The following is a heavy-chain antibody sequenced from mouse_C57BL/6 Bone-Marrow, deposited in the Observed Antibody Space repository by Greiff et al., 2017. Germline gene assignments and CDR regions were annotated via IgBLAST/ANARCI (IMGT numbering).Heavy chain of an antibody. CDR2: IRSKSNNYAS. Sequence: EVKLVESGGGLVQPTGSLKLSCAASGFSFNTYSMNWVRQAPGRGLVWVARIRSKSNNYASYHAVSVKTSFTISRDDSESMLYLQMNNLKTDETASYYCVGHYWDYEGFAYWGQGTLVTVSA. CDR1: GFSFNTYS. V-gene: IGHV10-1*01. D-gene: IGHD2-4*01. CDR3: VGHYWDYEGFAY. J-gene: IGHJ3*01.